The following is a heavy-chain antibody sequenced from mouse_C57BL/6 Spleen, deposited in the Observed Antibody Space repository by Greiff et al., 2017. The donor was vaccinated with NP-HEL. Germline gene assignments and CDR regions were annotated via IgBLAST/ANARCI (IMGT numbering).Heavy chain of an antibody. CDR2: IYPGDGDT. CDR1: GYAFSSSW. Sequence: QVQLKQPGAELVKPGASVKVSCKASGYAFSSSWMNWVKQRPGKGLEWIGRIYPGDGDTNYNGKFKGKATLTADKSSSTAYMQLSSLTSEDSAVYFCARDGDYAMDYWGQGTSVTVSS. V-gene: IGHV1-82*01. J-gene: IGHJ4*01. CDR3: ARDGDYAMDY.